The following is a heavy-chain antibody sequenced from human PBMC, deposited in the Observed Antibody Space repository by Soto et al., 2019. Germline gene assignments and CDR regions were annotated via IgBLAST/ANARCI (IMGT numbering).Heavy chain of an antibody. D-gene: IGHD2-21*02. CDR2: ISSSSSYI. CDR3: ARGIVVVTANWFDP. J-gene: IGHJ5*02. CDR1: GFTFSSYS. V-gene: IGHV3-21*01. Sequence: GGSLRLSCAASGFTFSSYSMNWVRQAPGKGLEWVSSISSSSSYIYYADSVKGRFTISRDSAKNSLYLQMNSLRAEDTAVYYCARGIVVVTANWFDPWGQGTLVTVSS.